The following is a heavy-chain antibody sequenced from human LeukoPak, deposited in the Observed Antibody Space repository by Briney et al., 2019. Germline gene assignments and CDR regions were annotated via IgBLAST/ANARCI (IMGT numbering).Heavy chain of an antibody. Sequence: GGSLRLSCAASGFIFSDQNMNWVRQAPGKGLEWVSSISSSSSYIYYADSVKGRFTISRDNAKNSLYLQMNSLRAEDTAVYYCARDPDSGDYWGQGTLVTVSS. CDR3: ARDPDSGDY. CDR1: GFIFSDQN. V-gene: IGHV3-21*01. CDR2: ISSSSSYI. D-gene: IGHD3-10*01. J-gene: IGHJ4*02.